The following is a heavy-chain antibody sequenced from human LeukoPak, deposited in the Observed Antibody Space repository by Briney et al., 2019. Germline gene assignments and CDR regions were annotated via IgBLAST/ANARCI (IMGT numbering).Heavy chain of an antibody. Sequence: GRSLRLSCAASGFTFDDYAMHWVRQAPGKGLEWVSGISWNSGTIACADSVKGRFTISRDNAKNPLYLQMNSLRAEDTALYYCARGGGYDILTGYNHFDYWGQGTLVTVSS. CDR2: ISWNSGTI. CDR1: GFTFDDYA. D-gene: IGHD3-9*01. CDR3: ARGGGYDILTGYNHFDY. J-gene: IGHJ4*02. V-gene: IGHV3-9*01.